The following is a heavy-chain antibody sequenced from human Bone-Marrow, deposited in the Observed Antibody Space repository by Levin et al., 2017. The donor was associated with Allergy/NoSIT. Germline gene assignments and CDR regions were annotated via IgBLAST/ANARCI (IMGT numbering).Heavy chain of an antibody. CDR3: VQGTLATFDI. CDR2: IFTNDDST. Sequence: PGGSLRLSCAASGFPFNIFWMNWVRQVPGKGLEWLSRIFTNDDSTTYAGSVRGRFTVSRDNAKNMVFLQMDSLRVDDTALYYSVQGTLATFDIWGQGTAVIVSS. CDR1: GFPFNIFW. J-gene: IGHJ3*02. D-gene: IGHD3-10*01. V-gene: IGHV3-74*01.